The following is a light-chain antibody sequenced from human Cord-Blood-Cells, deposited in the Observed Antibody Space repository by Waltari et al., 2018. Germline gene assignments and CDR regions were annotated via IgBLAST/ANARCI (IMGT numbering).Light chain of an antibody. J-gene: IGKJ1*01. CDR1: QSVSSSY. Sequence: EIVLTQSPGTLSLSPGERATLSCRASQSVSSSYLAWYQQKPGHAPRLLIYGASSRATGIPDRFSGSGAGTDFTITISRLEPEDFAVYYCQQYGSSPWTFGQGTKVEIK. CDR3: QQYGSSPWT. CDR2: GAS. V-gene: IGKV3-20*01.